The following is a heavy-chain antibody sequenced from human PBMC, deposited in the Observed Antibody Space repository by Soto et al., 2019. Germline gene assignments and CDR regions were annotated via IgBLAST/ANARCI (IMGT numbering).Heavy chain of an antibody. CDR3: ARVVLSDYYYYGMDV. CDR1: GFTVSSNY. D-gene: IGHD2-8*01. CDR2: IYSGGST. V-gene: IGHV3-53*01. J-gene: IGHJ6*02. Sequence: TGGSLRLSCAASGFTVSSNYMSWVRQAPGKGLEWVSVIYSGGSTYYADSVKGRFTISRDNSKNTLYLQMNSLRAEDTAVYYCARVVLSDYYYYGMDVWGQGTTVTVSS.